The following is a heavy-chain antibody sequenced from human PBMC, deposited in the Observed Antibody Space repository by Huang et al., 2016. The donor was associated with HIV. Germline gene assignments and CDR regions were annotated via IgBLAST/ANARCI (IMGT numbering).Heavy chain of an antibody. CDR2: VYQRGST. J-gene: IGHJ4*02. Sequence: QLQLQESGPGQVKPSESLSLTCTVSGDFISSTNYYWGWIRQSPGKGQEWVGSVYQRGSTNYHPSLNSRVTLSVDTSRNQFSLRLNSVTAADTAVYYCASQHIGAAATWFWGRGTQVAVSS. CDR1: GDFISSTNYY. D-gene: IGHD6-13*01. CDR3: ASQHIGAAATWF. V-gene: IGHV4-39*01.